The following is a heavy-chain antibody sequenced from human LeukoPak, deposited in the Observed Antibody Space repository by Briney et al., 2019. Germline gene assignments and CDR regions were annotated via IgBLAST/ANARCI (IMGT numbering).Heavy chain of an antibody. D-gene: IGHD2-2*01. CDR3: ARDMGYCSSTSCYFFDY. V-gene: IGHV3-30-3*01. J-gene: IGHJ4*02. CDR2: ISYDGSNK. Sequence: GGSLRLSCAASGFTFSSYAMHWVRQAPGKGLEWVAVISYDGSNKYYADSVKGRFTISRDNSENTLYLQMNSLRAEDTAVYYCARDMGYCSSTSCYFFDYWGQGTLVTVSS. CDR1: GFTFSSYA.